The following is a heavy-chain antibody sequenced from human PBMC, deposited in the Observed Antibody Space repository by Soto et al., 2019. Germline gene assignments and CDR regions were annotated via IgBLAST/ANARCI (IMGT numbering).Heavy chain of an antibody. V-gene: IGHV1-69*06. D-gene: IGHD4-17*01. CDR2: IIPIFGTA. J-gene: IGHJ6*02. CDR1: GGTFSSYA. CDR3: ARDSSWPVTAPGVYGMDV. Sequence: QVQLVQSGAEVKKPGSSVKVSCKASGGTFSSYAISWVRQAPGQGLEWMGGIIPIFGTANYAQKFQGRVTITADKSTSTAYMELSSLRSEDTAVYYCARDSSWPVTAPGVYGMDVWGQGTTVTVSS.